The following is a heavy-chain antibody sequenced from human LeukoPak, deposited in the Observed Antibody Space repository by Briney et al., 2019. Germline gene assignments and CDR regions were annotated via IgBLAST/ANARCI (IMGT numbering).Heavy chain of an antibody. V-gene: IGHV4-39*01. Sequence: SETLSLTCTVSGGSISSSSYYWGWIRQPPGKGLEWIGSIYYSGSTYYNPSLKSRVTISVDTSKNQFSLKLSSMTAADTAVYYCARREGYGDYAIYFDYWGQGTLVTVSS. J-gene: IGHJ4*02. CDR2: IYYSGST. D-gene: IGHD4-17*01. CDR1: GGSISSSSYY. CDR3: ARREGYGDYAIYFDY.